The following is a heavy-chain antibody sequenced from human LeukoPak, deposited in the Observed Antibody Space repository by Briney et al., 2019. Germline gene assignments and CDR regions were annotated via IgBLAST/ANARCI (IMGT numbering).Heavy chain of an antibody. CDR3: TRRYGDYNDY. D-gene: IGHD4-17*01. CDR2: IGSKAYGGTT. CDR1: GFTFGDYA. J-gene: IGHJ4*02. Sequence: GGSLRLSCTASGFTFGDYAMSWVRQAPGKGLEWVGFIGSKAYGGTTEYAASVKGRLTISRDDSKSIAYLQMNSLKTEDTAVYYCTRRYGDYNDYWGQGTLVTVSS. V-gene: IGHV3-49*04.